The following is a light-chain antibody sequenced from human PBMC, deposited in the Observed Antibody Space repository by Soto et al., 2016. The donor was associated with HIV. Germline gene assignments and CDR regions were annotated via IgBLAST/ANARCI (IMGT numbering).Light chain of an antibody. V-gene: IGKV1-6*01. CDR3: LQDYNYPYT. CDR2: AAS. CDR1: QGIRNE. Sequence: IQMAQSPSAMSASVGDRVTITCRASQGIRNELGWYQQKPGKAPKLLIYAASSLGSGVPLRFSGSGSGTDFTLTISSLQPEDSASYFCLQDYNYPYTFGQGTKLEIK. J-gene: IGKJ2*01.